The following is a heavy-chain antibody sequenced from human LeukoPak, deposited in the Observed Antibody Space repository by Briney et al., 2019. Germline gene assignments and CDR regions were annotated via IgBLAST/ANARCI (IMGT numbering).Heavy chain of an antibody. D-gene: IGHD1-26*01. CDR1: GGSISSSNW. Sequence: SETLSLTCAVSGGSISSSNWWSWVRQPPGKGLEWIGEIYHSGSTNYNPSLKSRVTISVDKSKNQFSLKLSSVTAADTAVYYCARGGSYYFYPYYFDYWGQGTLVTVSS. V-gene: IGHV4-4*02. CDR3: ARGGSYYFYPYYFDY. CDR2: IYHSGST. J-gene: IGHJ4*02.